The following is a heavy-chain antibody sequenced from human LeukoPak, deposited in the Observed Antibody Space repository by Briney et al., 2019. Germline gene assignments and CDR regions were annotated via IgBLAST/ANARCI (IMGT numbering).Heavy chain of an antibody. J-gene: IGHJ4*02. D-gene: IGHD5-24*01. V-gene: IGHV4-59*01. CDR1: GGSISSYY. Sequence: SETLSLTCTVSGGSISSYYWSWIRQAPGKGLEWIGYIYYSGSTNYNPSLKSRVTLSVDTSKNQFSLKLSSVTAADTAVYYCARRDGYNSYYFDYWGQGTLVTVSS. CDR3: ARRDGYNSYYFDY. CDR2: IYYSGST.